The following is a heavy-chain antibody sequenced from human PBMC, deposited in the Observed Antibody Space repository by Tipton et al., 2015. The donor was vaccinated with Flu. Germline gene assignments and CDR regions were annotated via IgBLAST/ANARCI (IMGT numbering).Heavy chain of an antibody. V-gene: IGHV4-38-2*01. J-gene: IGHJ5*02. D-gene: IGHD4-11*01. CDR1: GASVGSPYC. CDR2: ICPGSP. Sequence: TLSLTCSVSGASVGSPYCWGWVRQPPGKGLEWIGNICPGSPYYNPSLRSRVTISVAGPKGQFSLRLTSVTAADTAVYFCARRDFSNYVSVPKNWFDPWGQGTLVTVSS. CDR3: ARRDFSNYVSVPKNWFDP.